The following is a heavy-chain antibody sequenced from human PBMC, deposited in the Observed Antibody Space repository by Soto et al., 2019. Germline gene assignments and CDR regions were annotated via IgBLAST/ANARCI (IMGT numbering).Heavy chain of an antibody. J-gene: IGHJ3*02. V-gene: IGHV4-34*01. Sequence: KPSETLSLTCAVYGGSFSCYYWSWIRQPPGKGLEWIGEINHSGSTNYNPSLKSRVTISVDTSKNQFSLKLSSVTAADTAVYYCARSEYSSSPHDAFDIWGQGTMVTVS. CDR2: INHSGST. CDR1: GGSFSCYY. CDR3: ARSEYSSSPHDAFDI. D-gene: IGHD6-6*01.